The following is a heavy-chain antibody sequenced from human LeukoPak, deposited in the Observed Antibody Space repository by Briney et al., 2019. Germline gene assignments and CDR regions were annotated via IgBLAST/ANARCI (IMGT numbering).Heavy chain of an antibody. CDR3: AKVGPWSCTD. CDR2: IAHHGSNK. V-gene: IGHV3-30*02. D-gene: IGHD2-8*02. Sequence: PGGSLRLSCAASGFTFSRNAIHWVRQGPGKGLEWVSYIAHHGSNKYYADSVKGRFTLSRDNTKRTLYMQMNSLRADDTAADYCAKVGPWSCTDGGQGTLAPVSS. J-gene: IGHJ4*02. CDR1: GFTFSRNA.